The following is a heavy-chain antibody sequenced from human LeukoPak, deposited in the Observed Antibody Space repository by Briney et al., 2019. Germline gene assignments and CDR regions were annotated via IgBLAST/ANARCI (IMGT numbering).Heavy chain of an antibody. CDR2: ISSGSRYI. Sequence: NPGGSLRLSCAASGFTFSAYSMNWVRQAPGKGLEWVSSISSGSRYIYYADSVKGRFIISRDNAKDSLYLQMNSLRAEDTAVYYCAKCSGGNCYHSDDHWGQGTLVTVSP. V-gene: IGHV3-21*01. CDR3: AKCSGGNCYHSDDH. CDR1: GFTFSAYS. J-gene: IGHJ5*02. D-gene: IGHD2-15*01.